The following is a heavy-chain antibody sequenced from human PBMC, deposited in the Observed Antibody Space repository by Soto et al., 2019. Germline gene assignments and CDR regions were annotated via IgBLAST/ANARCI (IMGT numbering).Heavy chain of an antibody. CDR3: AKTTHYYDSSGYSAH. J-gene: IGHJ4*02. CDR2: ISGSGGST. CDR1: GFTFSSYA. Sequence: GGSLRLSCAASGFTFSSYAMSWVRQAPGKGLEWVSAISGSGGSTYYADSVKGRFTISRDNSKNTLYLQMNSLRAEDTAVYYCAKTTHYYDSSGYSAHWGQGTLVTVSS. D-gene: IGHD3-22*01. V-gene: IGHV3-23*01.